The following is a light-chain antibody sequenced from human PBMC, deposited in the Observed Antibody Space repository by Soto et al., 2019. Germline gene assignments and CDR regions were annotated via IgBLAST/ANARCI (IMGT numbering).Light chain of an antibody. CDR3: QHYDTYRAT. J-gene: IGKJ1*01. CDR2: DAS. CDR1: QTINTR. V-gene: IGKV1-5*01. Sequence: DIQMTQSPSTLSSSVGDRVTITCRATQTINTRLAWSQQKPGKAPKLLIYDASSLESGVPSRFSGSGSGTEVTLTISGLQPDDFATYYCQHYDTYRATFGLGTKVDI.